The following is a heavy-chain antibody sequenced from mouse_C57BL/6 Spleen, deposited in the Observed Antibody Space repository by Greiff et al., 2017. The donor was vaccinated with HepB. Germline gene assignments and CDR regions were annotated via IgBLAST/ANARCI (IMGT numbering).Heavy chain of an antibody. V-gene: IGHV1-64*01. CDR2: IHPNSGST. CDR3: ASYDGSLFDY. CDR1: GYTFTSYW. Sequence: VQLQQSGAELVKPGASVKLSCKASGYTFTSYWMHWVKPRPGQGLEWIGMIHPNSGSTNYNETFKSKATLTVDKSSSTAYMKLSSLTSEDSAVYYGASYDGSLFDYWGQGTTLTVSS. J-gene: IGHJ2*01. D-gene: IGHD1-1*01.